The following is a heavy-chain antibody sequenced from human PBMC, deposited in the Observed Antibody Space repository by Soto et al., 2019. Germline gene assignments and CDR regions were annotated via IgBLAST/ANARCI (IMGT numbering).Heavy chain of an antibody. V-gene: IGHV2-5*02. CDR3: VRNWRYYGGDYYYGMDA. Sequence: ITLKESGPTLVKPTQTLTLTCTFSGFSLNTGGVGVGWVRQPRGKAMEWLALIYWDDDERYRPSLRSRLNITKHPINNQVVLTMTNMDPEDTATYYCVRNWRYYGGDYYYGMDAWGQGTTVTVSS. CDR2: IYWDDDE. D-gene: IGHD3-10*01. CDR1: GFSLNTGGVG. J-gene: IGHJ6*02.